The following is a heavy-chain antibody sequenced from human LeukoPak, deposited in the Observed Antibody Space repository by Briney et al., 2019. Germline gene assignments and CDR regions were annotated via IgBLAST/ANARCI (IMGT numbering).Heavy chain of an antibody. V-gene: IGHV3-23*01. Sequence: GGSLRLSCAASGFTFSSYAMSWVRQAPGKGLEWVSAISGSGGSTYYADSVKGRFTISRDNSKNTLYLQMNSLRAEDTAVYYCAKDLTIFGVVMRAFDIWGQGTMVTASS. CDR3: AKDLTIFGVVMRAFDI. CDR1: GFTFSSYA. J-gene: IGHJ3*02. D-gene: IGHD3-3*01. CDR2: ISGSGGST.